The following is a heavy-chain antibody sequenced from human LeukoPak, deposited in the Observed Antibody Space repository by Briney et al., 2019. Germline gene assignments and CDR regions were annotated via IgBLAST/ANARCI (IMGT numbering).Heavy chain of an antibody. CDR2: IWYDGSRK. J-gene: IGHJ4*02. D-gene: IGHD6-19*01. V-gene: IGHV3-33*06. CDR1: GFIFSNYG. Sequence: GGSLRLSCAASGFIFSNYGMHWVRQVPGKGLEWVGIIWYDGSRKDYADSVKGRFTISRDNSKNTLYLQMNTLRVEDTALYYCAKGGIEVGHPAGLYFFDSWGRGTLVTVSS. CDR3: AKGGIEVGHPAGLYFFDS.